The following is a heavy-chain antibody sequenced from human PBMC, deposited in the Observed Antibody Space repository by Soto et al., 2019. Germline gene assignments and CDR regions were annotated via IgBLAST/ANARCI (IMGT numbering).Heavy chain of an antibody. J-gene: IGHJ4*02. CDR2: IYWDADK. CDR1: GFSLSTNGVG. CDR3: ARLKGGSYFDY. Sequence: QITLKESGPTLVKPTQTLTLTCTLSGFSLSTNGVGVGWIRQPPGKALERLALIYWDADKRCSPSLKSRLTITKDTSNNQVVLTLTYMDPVDTATYYCARLKGGSYFDYWGQGTLVTVSS. V-gene: IGHV2-5*02. D-gene: IGHD3-16*01.